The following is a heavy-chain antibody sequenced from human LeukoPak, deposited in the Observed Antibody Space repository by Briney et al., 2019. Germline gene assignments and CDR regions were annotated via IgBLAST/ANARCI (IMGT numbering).Heavy chain of an antibody. Sequence: ASVKVSCKASGYTFINFAMNWVRQAPGQGLEWMGWIDTNTGIPTSAQGFTGRFVFSLDTSVSTVYLQITSLQAEDAAVYYCARDPGSQRVDRLARRGDYWGQGTLVTVSS. CDR1: GYTFINFA. CDR2: IDTNTGIP. V-gene: IGHV7-4-1*02. D-gene: IGHD5-12*01. J-gene: IGHJ4*02. CDR3: ARDPGSQRVDRLARRGDY.